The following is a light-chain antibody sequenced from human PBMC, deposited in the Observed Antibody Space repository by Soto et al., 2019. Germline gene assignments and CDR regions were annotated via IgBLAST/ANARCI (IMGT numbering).Light chain of an antibody. CDR3: QQFYYYPHT. Sequence: EIQMTQSPSSLSASVGDRVTLTCRASHTIATYFNWYQQKAGRVPEVLIYGTSTLQPGVPSRFTGSGYGTDFTLTINNVQPEDFATYYCQQFYYYPHTFGQGTKLEV. CDR1: HTIATY. CDR2: GTS. V-gene: IGKV1-39*01. J-gene: IGKJ2*01.